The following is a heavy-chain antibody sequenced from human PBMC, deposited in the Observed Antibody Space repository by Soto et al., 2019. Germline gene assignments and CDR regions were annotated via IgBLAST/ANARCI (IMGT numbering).Heavy chain of an antibody. D-gene: IGHD1-1*01. J-gene: IGHJ4*02. CDR2: ISRGSDYI. Sequence: RGSLSHSCAASGFTVSDSSMNWVRQAPGMGLEWVSSISRGSDYIYYADSVRGRFTISRDNAKDSLYLQMNSLRAEDTAVYYCARGTGIADYFDYWGQGT. CDR1: GFTVSDSS. V-gene: IGHV3-21*01. CDR3: ARGTGIADYFDY.